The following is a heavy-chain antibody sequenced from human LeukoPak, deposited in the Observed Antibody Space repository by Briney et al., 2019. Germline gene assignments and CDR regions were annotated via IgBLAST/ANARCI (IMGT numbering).Heavy chain of an antibody. V-gene: IGHV4-30-2*01. Sequence: PSGTLSLTCAVSGGSISSGGFSWSWIRQPPGKGLEWIGYMYHGGSTYYNPSLESRVTISVDRSKSQFSLKLSSVTAADTAVYYCASTNDFGDYVGAWGQGTLVTVSS. CDR3: ASTNDFGDYVGA. J-gene: IGHJ5*02. CDR1: GGSISSGGFS. D-gene: IGHD4-17*01. CDR2: MYHGGST.